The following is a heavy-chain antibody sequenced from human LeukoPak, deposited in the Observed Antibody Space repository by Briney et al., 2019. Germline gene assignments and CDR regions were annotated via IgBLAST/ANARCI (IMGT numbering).Heavy chain of an antibody. CDR3: ARAPNEWIHYYYGMDV. V-gene: IGHV4-59*08. CDR2: ICYSGST. CDR1: GGSISSYY. Sequence: SETLSLTCTVSGGSISSYYWSWIRQPPGKGLEWIEYICYSGSTNYNPSLKSRVTISVDTSKNQFSLKLSSVTAADTAVYYCARAPNEWIHYYYGMDVWGQGTTVTVSS. J-gene: IGHJ6*02. D-gene: IGHD5-18*01.